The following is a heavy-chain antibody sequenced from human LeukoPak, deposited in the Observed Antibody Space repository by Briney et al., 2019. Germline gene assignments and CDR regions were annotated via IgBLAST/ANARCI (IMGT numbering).Heavy chain of an antibody. CDR2: ISGRGGSQ. Sequence: GGSLRLSCGTSGFTFSTYAMTWVRQAPGKGLEWVSGISGRGGSQHYADSVKGRFTISRDNSKNTLYLQMNSLRAEDTAVYYCARDKVVWGSYRRGYNWFDPWGQGTLVTVSS. CDR3: ARDKVVWGSYRRGYNWFDP. J-gene: IGHJ5*02. D-gene: IGHD3-16*02. CDR1: GFTFSTYA. V-gene: IGHV3-23*01.